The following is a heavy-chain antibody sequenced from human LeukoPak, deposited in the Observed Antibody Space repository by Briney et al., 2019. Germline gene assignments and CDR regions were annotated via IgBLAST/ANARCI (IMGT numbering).Heavy chain of an antibody. CDR2: ISGSGGST. Sequence: GVSLRLSCAASGFTFSSYAMSWVRQAPGQGLEWVSAISGSGGSTYYADSVKGRFTISRDNSKNTLYLQMNSLRAEDTAVYYCAKQAVGGSWHRFDPWGQGTLVTVSS. CDR3: AKQAVGGSWHRFDP. V-gene: IGHV3-23*01. J-gene: IGHJ5*02. CDR1: GFTFSSYA. D-gene: IGHD2-15*01.